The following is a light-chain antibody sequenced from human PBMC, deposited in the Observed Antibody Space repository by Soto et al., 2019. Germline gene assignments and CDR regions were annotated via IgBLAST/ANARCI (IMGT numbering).Light chain of an antibody. Sequence: DIQMTQSPSSLSASVGDRVTITCRASQSISSYLNWYQQKPGKAPKLLIYAASSLQSGVPSRFSGSGSGTDFPLTISSLQPEDFATYYWQPIYSTPPWTFGQGTKVEIK. J-gene: IGKJ1*01. CDR1: QSISSY. CDR3: QPIYSTPPWT. V-gene: IGKV1-39*01. CDR2: AAS.